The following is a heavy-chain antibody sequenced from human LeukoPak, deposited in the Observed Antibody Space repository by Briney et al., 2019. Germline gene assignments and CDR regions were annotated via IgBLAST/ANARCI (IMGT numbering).Heavy chain of an antibody. V-gene: IGHV4-34*01. CDR1: GGSFSGYH. CDR2: INHSGST. Sequence: SETLSLTCAVYGGSFSGYHWSWIRQPPGKGLEWIGEINHSGSTNYNPSLKSRVTISVDTSKNQFSLKLSSVTAADTAVYYCARLDYRPTGPYYYYYYMDVWGKGTMVTVSS. D-gene: IGHD4-11*01. CDR3: ARLDYRPTGPYYYYYYMDV. J-gene: IGHJ6*03.